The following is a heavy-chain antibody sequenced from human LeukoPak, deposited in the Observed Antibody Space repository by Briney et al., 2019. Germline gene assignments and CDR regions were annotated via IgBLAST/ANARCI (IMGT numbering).Heavy chain of an antibody. Sequence: GGSLRLSCAASGFAFSSYGMHWVRQAPGKGLEWVAVISYDGSNKYYADSVKGRFTIPRDNSKNTLYLQMNSLRAEDTAVYYCAKDLRNYYDSSDYYWGQGTLVTVSS. CDR3: AKDLRNYYDSSDYY. CDR2: ISYDGSNK. CDR1: GFAFSSYG. J-gene: IGHJ4*02. D-gene: IGHD3-22*01. V-gene: IGHV3-30*18.